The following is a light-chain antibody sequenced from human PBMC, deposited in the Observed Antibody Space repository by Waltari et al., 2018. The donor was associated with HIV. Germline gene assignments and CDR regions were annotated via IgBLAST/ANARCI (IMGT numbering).Light chain of an antibody. CDR2: GNT. Sequence: QSVLTQPPSVSGAPGQRVTISCTGISSNIGAGYDVHWYQQLPGTAPKLLIYGNTNRPSGVPDRFSGSKSGTSPSLAITGLQAEDEADYYCQSYDSSLTGSVFGGGTKLTVL. V-gene: IGLV1-40*01. J-gene: IGLJ2*01. CDR3: QSYDSSLTGSV. CDR1: SSNIGAGYD.